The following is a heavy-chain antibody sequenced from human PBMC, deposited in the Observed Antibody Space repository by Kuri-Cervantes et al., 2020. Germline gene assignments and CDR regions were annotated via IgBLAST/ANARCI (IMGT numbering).Heavy chain of an antibody. CDR1: GFIFSTYS. CDR3: ARYYHGSGIFDY. CDR2: ISRSSSTI. Sequence: GESLKISCAASGFIFSTYSMNWVRQAPGKGLEWVSYISRSSSTIYYADSAKGRYTISRDNAKNSLYVQMNRLRDDDTAVYYCARYYHGSGIFDYWGQGTLVTVSS. J-gene: IGHJ4*02. V-gene: IGHV3-48*02. D-gene: IGHD3-10*01.